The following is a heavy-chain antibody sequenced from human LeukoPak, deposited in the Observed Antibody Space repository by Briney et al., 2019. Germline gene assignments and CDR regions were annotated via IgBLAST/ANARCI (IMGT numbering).Heavy chain of an antibody. D-gene: IGHD3-10*01. Sequence: GGSLRLSCAASGFTFSSYNMNWVRQAPGKGLEWVSYISSSSSTIYYADSVKGRFTISRDNSKNTLFLQMNSLRAEDTAVYYCARVGVWFGENDFDYWGQGTLVTVSS. CDR2: ISSSSSTI. V-gene: IGHV3-48*01. CDR3: ARVGVWFGENDFDY. J-gene: IGHJ4*02. CDR1: GFTFSSYN.